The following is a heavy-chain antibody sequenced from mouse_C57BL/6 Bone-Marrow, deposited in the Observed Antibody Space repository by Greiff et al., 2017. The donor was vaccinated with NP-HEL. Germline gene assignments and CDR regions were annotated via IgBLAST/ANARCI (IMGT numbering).Heavy chain of an antibody. CDR2: IRNKANGYTT. V-gene: IGHV7-3*01. Sequence: EVQLVESGGGLVQPGGSLSLSCAASGFTFTDYYMSWVRQPPGKALEWLGFIRNKANGYTTEYSASVKGRFTISRDNSQSILYLQMNALRAEDSATYYCARGGNPFAYWGQGTLVTVSA. D-gene: IGHD2-1*01. J-gene: IGHJ3*01. CDR1: GFTFTDYY. CDR3: ARGGNPFAY.